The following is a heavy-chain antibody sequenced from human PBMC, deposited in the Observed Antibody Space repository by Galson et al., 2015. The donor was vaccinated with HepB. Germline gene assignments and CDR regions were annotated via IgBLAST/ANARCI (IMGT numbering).Heavy chain of an antibody. V-gene: IGHV3-30*04. Sequence: SLRLSCAASGFTFSSYAMHWVRQAPGKGLEWVAVISYDGSNKYYADSVKGRFTISRDNSKNTLYLQMNSLRAEDTAVYYCARDILTGYSPLAGMDVWGQGTTVTVSS. CDR1: GFTFSSYA. D-gene: IGHD3-9*01. CDR3: ARDILTGYSPLAGMDV. CDR2: ISYDGSNK. J-gene: IGHJ6*02.